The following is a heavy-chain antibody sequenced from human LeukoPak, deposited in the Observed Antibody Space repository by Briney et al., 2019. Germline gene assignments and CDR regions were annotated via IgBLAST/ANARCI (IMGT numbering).Heavy chain of an antibody. CDR2: IYSGGST. CDR1: GFTVSSNY. V-gene: IGHV3-53*01. Sequence: PGGSLRLSCAASGFTVSSNYMSWVRQAPGKGLEWVSVIYSGGSTYYADSAKGRFTISRDNSKNTLYLQMNSLRAEDTAVYYCASARGKEGQRALDYWGQGTLVTVSS. CDR3: ASARGKEGQRALDY. J-gene: IGHJ4*02. D-gene: IGHD6-25*01.